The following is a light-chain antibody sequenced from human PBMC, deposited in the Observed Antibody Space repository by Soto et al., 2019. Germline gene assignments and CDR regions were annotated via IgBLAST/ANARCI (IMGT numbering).Light chain of an antibody. V-gene: IGKV3-20*01. J-gene: IGKJ2*01. Sequence: EIVLTQSPGTLSLSPGERATLSCRASQSVSSRYLAWYQQKPGQAPRLLIYGASSRATGIPDRFSGSGSGTDLTLTISRLEPEAIAVYYCQQYGTSYMYTFGQGTKLEIK. CDR3: QQYGTSYMYT. CDR1: QSVSSRY. CDR2: GAS.